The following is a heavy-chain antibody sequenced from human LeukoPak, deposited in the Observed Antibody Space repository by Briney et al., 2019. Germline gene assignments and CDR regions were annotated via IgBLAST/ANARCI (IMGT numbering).Heavy chain of an antibody. Sequence: GGSLRLSCAASGLTFSSYAMMWLRQAPGQGLEWVSAITGSGGWALYADSVKGRFTISRDNSKNTLYLQMSSLRAEDTAVYYCARDSSSWYRFDYWGQGTLVTVSS. CDR2: ITGSGGWA. V-gene: IGHV3-23*01. CDR1: GLTFSSYA. CDR3: ARDSSSWYRFDY. J-gene: IGHJ4*02. D-gene: IGHD6-13*01.